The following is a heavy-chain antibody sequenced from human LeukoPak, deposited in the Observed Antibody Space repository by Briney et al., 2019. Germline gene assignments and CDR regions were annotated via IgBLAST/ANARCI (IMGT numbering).Heavy chain of an antibody. D-gene: IGHD3-3*01. CDR1: GFTFSSYS. CDR3: ASPQRSGSNDY. J-gene: IGHJ4*02. V-gene: IGHV3-21*01. Sequence: GGSLRLSCAASGFTFSSYSMNWVRQAPGKGLEWVSSISSSSSYIYYADSVKGRFTISRDNAKDSLYLQMNSLRAEDTAVYYCASPQRSGSNDYWGQGTLVTVSS. CDR2: ISSSSSYI.